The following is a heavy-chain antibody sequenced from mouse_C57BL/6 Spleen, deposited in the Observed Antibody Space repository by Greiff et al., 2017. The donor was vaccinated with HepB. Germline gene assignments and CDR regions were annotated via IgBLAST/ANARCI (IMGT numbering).Heavy chain of an antibody. Sequence: EVQRVESGGGLVKPGGSLKLSCAASGFTFSSYAMSWVRQTPEKRLEWVATISDGGSYTYYPDNVKGRFTISRDNAKNNLYLQMSHLKSEDTAMYYCARVDYGSSWYFDVWGTGTTVTVSS. CDR2: ISDGGSYT. D-gene: IGHD1-1*01. CDR1: GFTFSSYA. J-gene: IGHJ1*03. V-gene: IGHV5-4*01. CDR3: ARVDYGSSWYFDV.